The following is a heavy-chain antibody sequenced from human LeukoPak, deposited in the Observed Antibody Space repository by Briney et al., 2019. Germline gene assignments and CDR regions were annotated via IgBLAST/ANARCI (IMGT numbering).Heavy chain of an antibody. CDR2: ISSAGSST. J-gene: IGHJ5*02. CDR3: AREKPYYYDTNGYHNWFDP. V-gene: IGHV3-74*01. D-gene: IGHD3-22*01. CDR1: GSTFSSYW. Sequence: GGSLRLSCAASGSTFSSYWMHWVRQAPGKGLVWVSRISSAGSSTTYADSVKGRFTISRDNAKNTLYLQMSSLRAEDTAVYYCAREKPYYYDTNGYHNWFDPWGQGTLVTVSS.